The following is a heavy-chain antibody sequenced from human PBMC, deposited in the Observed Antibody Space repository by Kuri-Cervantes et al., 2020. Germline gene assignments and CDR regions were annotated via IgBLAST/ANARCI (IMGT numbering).Heavy chain of an antibody. CDR3: ARDGRSGSYPRGFFDC. CDR2: ISYNGSKK. Sequence: GESLKISCAASGFTFSSYAMHWVRQAPGKGLEWVALISYNGSKKYYADSVKGRFTISRDNSKNTLFLQMNSLRAEDTAVYYCARDGRSGSYPRGFFDCWGQGTLVTVSS. CDR1: GFTFSSYA. J-gene: IGHJ4*02. D-gene: IGHD1-26*01. V-gene: IGHV3-30-3*01.